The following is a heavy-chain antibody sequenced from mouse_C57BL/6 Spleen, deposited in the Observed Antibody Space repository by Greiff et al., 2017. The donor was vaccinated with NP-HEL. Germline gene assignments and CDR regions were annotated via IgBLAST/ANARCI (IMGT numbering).Heavy chain of an antibody. J-gene: IGHJ4*01. V-gene: IGHV3-6*01. CDR1: GYSITSGYY. CDR2: ISYDGSN. Sequence: EVKLQESGPGLVKPSQSLSLTCSVTGYSITSGYYWNWIRQFPGNKLEWMGYISYDGSNNYNPSLKNRISITRDTSKNQFFLKLNSVTTEDTATYYCARGLPRLAMDYWGQGTSVTVSS. CDR3: ARGLPRLAMDY. D-gene: IGHD1-2*01.